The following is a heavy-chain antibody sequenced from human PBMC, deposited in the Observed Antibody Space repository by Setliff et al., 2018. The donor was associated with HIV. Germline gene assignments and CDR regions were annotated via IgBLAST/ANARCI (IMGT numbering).Heavy chain of an antibody. CDR3: VRNGNYYYYMDV. CDR1: GFTFSRDW. CDR2: TNSDGSST. Sequence: PGGSLRLSCAASGFTFSRDWMLWVRQPPGKGLVWVARTNSDGSSTSHADSVKGRFTISRDNSKNTLHLQMNSLRGEDTAVYYCVRNGNYYYYMDVWGKGTTVTSP. V-gene: IGHV3-74*01. J-gene: IGHJ6*03.